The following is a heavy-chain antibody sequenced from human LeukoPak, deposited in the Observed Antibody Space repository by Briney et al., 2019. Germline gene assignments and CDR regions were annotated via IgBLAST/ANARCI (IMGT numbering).Heavy chain of an antibody. CDR3: ARGGGLAVAHLGY. CDR1: GDSISSYY. V-gene: IGHV4-59*01. CDR2: IYYSGST. Sequence: SETLSLTCTVSGDSISSYYWSWIRQPPGKGPEWIGYIYYSGSTNYNPSLKSRVTISVDTSKNQFSLKLTSVTAADTAVYYCARGGGLAVAHLGYWGQGTLVTVSS. D-gene: IGHD6-19*01. J-gene: IGHJ4*02.